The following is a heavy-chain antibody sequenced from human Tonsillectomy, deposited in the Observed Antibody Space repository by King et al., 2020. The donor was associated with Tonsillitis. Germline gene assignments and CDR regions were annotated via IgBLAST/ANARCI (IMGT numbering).Heavy chain of an antibody. Sequence: VQLVESGGGVVQPGRSLRLSCAASGFTFRSYGMHWVRQAPGKGLEWVTLMSYDGSNEYYADSVRGRFTISRDNSNNTLYLQMNSLRAEDTAVCYCAKDRTAYCGGDCYPFAWGQGTLVTVSS. V-gene: IGHV3-30*18. CDR1: GFTFRSYG. J-gene: IGHJ5*02. CDR2: MSYDGSNE. D-gene: IGHD2-21*02. CDR3: AKDRTAYCGGDCYPFA.